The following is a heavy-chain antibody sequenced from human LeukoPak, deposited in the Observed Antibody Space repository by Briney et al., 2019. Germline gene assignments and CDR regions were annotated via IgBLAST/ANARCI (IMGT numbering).Heavy chain of an antibody. J-gene: IGHJ4*02. CDR3: ARASMGGRDYHLDS. D-gene: IGHD4/OR15-4a*01. CDR2: IKTDGSQT. V-gene: IGHV3-7*01. Sequence: PGGSLRLSCAASGFTFSTYWMTWVRQAPGKGLEWVANIKTDGSQTYYLDSVKCRFTISRDNAKNFLSLQLGSLRADDTGVYYCARASMGGRDYHLDSWGQGTLVTVSS. CDR1: GFTFSTYW.